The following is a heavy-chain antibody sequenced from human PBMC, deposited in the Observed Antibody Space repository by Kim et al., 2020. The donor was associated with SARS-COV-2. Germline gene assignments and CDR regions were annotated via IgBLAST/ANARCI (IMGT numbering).Heavy chain of an antibody. D-gene: IGHD3-9*01. CDR2: IYYSGST. V-gene: IGHV4-31*03. CDR3: ARDRTSGILTGSPKRYGMDV. Sequence: SETLSLTCTVSGGSISSGGYYWSWIRQHPGKGLEWIGYIYYSGSTYYNPSLKSRVTISVDTSKNQFSLKLSSVTAADTAVYYCARDRTSGILTGSPKRYGMDVWGQGTTVTVSS. J-gene: IGHJ6*02. CDR1: GGSISSGGYY.